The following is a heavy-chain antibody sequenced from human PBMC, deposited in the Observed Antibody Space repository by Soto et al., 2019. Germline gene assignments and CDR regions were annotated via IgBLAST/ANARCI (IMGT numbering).Heavy chain of an antibody. V-gene: IGHV3-11*01. D-gene: IGHD6-19*01. CDR3: AREAGKVDY. CDR1: GFTFSDNC. J-gene: IGHJ4*02. Sequence: QVQLVESGGGLVKPGGSLRLSCVGSGFTFSDNCISWIRQAPGKGLEWLSYISSSGTTIYYADSVKGRFTMSRDNAKNSVYLQMNSLRAEDTAVYYCAREAGKVDYWGQGTLVTVSS. CDR2: ISSSGTTI.